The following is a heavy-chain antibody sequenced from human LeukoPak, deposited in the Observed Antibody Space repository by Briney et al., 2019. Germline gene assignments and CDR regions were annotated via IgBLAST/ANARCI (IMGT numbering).Heavy chain of an antibody. CDR3: AKGRSSWYSTSFDY. J-gene: IGHJ4*02. D-gene: IGHD6-13*01. CDR2: ISWNSGSI. Sequence: GGSLRLSCAASGFTLDDYAMHWVRQAPGKGLEWVSGISWNSGSIGYADSVKGRFTISRDNAKNSLYLQMNSLRAEDTALFYCAKGRSSWYSTSFDYWGQGTLVTVSS. CDR1: GFTLDDYA. V-gene: IGHV3-9*01.